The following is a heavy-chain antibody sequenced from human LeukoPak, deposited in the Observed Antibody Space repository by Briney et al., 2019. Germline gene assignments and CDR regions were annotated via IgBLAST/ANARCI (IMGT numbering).Heavy chain of an antibody. Sequence: ASVKVSCKVSGYTLTELSMHWVRRAPGKGLEWMGGFDPEDGETIYAQKFQGRVTMTEDTSTDTAYMELSSLRSEDTAVYYSATSLAVAGRMLAFDIWGQGTMVTVSS. D-gene: IGHD6-19*01. CDR1: GYTLTELS. J-gene: IGHJ3*02. V-gene: IGHV1-24*01. CDR2: FDPEDGET. CDR3: ATSLAVAGRMLAFDI.